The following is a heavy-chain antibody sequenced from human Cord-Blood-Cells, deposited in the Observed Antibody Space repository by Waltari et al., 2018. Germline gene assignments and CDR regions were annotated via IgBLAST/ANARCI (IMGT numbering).Heavy chain of an antibody. Sequence: QVQLQQWGAGLLKPSETLSLPCAVYGGSFSGYYWSWSRQPPGKGLEWIGEINHSGSTNYNPSLKSRVTISVDTSKNQFSLKLSSVTAADTAVYYCARGTWYYDFWSGYLNWFDPWGQGTLVTVSS. CDR2: INHSGST. D-gene: IGHD3-3*01. J-gene: IGHJ5*02. CDR3: ARGTWYYDFWSGYLNWFDP. CDR1: GGSFSGYY. V-gene: IGHV4-34*01.